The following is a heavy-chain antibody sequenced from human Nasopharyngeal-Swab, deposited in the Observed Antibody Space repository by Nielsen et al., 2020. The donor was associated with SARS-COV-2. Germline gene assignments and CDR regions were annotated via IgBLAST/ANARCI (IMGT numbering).Heavy chain of an antibody. CDR1: GGSISSYY. Sequence: SETLSLTCTVSGGSISSYYWSWIRQPPGKGLEWIGEINHSGSTNYNPSLKSRVTISVDTSKNQFSLKLSSVTAADTAVYYCARGSQWIQLCPVICYYYYGMDVWGQGTTVTVSS. D-gene: IGHD5-18*01. V-gene: IGHV4-34*01. CDR2: INHSGST. CDR3: ARGSQWIQLCPVICYYYYGMDV. J-gene: IGHJ6*02.